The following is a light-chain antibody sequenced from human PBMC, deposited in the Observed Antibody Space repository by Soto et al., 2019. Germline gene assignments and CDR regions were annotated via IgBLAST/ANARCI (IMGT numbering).Light chain of an antibody. CDR2: KAS. Sequence: DIQMTQSPSTLSASVGDRVTITCRASQSISSWLAWYQQKPGKAPKLLIYKASSLESGVPSRFSGSGSGTAFTLPISSLQPDDFATYYCQQSFTFGPGTKVDIK. CDR3: QQSFT. CDR1: QSISSW. J-gene: IGKJ3*01. V-gene: IGKV1-5*03.